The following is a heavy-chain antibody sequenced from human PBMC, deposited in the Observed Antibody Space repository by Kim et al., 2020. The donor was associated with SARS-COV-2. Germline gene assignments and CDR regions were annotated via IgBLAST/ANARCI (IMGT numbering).Heavy chain of an antibody. CDR2: IDRSGST. CDR3: ARGGGYNSPFDY. V-gene: IGHV4-30-2*01. CDR1: GGSISSGDYS. J-gene: IGHJ4*02. D-gene: IGHD5-12*01. Sequence: SETLSLTCAVSGGSISSGDYSWNWIRQPPGKGLEWIGYIDRSGSTYYNPSLKSRVTISVDRSKNQFSLKLTSVTAADTAVYYCARGGGYNSPFDYWGQGT.